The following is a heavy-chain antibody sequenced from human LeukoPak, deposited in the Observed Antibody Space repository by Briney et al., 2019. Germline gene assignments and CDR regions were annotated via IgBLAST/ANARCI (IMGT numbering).Heavy chain of an antibody. CDR2: IYSGGST. J-gene: IGHJ6*03. CDR1: GFTVSSNY. CDR3: ARGDDYYYYMGV. V-gene: IGHV3-53*01. Sequence: GGSLRLSCAASGFTVSSNYMSWVRQAPGKGLEWVSVIYSGGSTYYADSVKGRFTISRDNSKNTLYLQMNSRRAEDTAVYYCARGDDYYYYMGVWGKGPRSPSP.